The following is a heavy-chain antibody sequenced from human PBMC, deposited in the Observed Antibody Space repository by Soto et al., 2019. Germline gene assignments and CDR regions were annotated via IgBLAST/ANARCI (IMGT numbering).Heavy chain of an antibody. Sequence: EVQLVESGGGLVQPGGSLRLSCAASGFTFSSYSMNWVRQAPGKGLEWVSYISAGSSTIYYADSVKGRFTISRDNAKNSLYLQRNSLRAEDTAVYYCARGDSSGWYSHYWGQGTLVTVSS. CDR1: GFTFSSYS. J-gene: IGHJ4*02. CDR2: ISAGSSTI. V-gene: IGHV3-48*01. D-gene: IGHD6-19*01. CDR3: ARGDSSGWYSHY.